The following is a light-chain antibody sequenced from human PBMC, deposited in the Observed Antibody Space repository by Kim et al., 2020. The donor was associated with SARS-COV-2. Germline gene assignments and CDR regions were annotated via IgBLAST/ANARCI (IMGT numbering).Light chain of an antibody. V-gene: IGKV1-33*01. Sequence: DIQLTQSPSFLSASVGDRVTFACQASQDISTNLNWYQQRPGKAPKVLISDASTLEVGVPSRFSGSGSGTEFTLTITSLQPEDVATYYCQQFDDMPLTFGGGTKVEI. CDR1: QDISTN. CDR2: DAS. CDR3: QQFDDMPLT. J-gene: IGKJ4*01.